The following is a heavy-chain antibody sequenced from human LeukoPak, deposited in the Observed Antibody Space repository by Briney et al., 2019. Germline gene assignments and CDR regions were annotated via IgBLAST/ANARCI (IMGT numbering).Heavy chain of an antibody. V-gene: IGHV4-61*02. CDR3: ARDPYFDAFDI. CDR2: IYTSGST. J-gene: IGHJ3*02. Sequence: SETLSLTCTVSGASISSGNYFWSWIRQPAGKGLEWIGRIYTSGSTNYNPSLKSRVTISVDTSKNQFSLKLSSVTAADTAVYYCARDPYFDAFDIWGQGTMVTVSS. D-gene: IGHD2/OR15-2a*01. CDR1: GASISSGNYF.